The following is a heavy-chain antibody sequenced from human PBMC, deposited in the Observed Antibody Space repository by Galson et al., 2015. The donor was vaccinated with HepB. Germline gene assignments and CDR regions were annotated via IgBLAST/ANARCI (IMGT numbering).Heavy chain of an antibody. J-gene: IGHJ6*02. D-gene: IGHD2-15*01. CDR2: ISAYNGDT. CDR3: ARDGEIVVVAAPVGYHYYAMDV. Sequence: SCKASGYTFTNYGISWVRQAPGQGLEWMGWISAYNGDTNYAQKLQGRVTMTTDTSTSTAYMELRSLRSDDTAVYYCARDGEIVVVAAPVGYHYYAMDVWGQGTTVTVSS. CDR1: GYTFTNYG. V-gene: IGHV1-18*01.